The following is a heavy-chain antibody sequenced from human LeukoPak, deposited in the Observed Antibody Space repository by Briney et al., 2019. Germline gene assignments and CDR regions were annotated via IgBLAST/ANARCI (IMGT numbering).Heavy chain of an antibody. J-gene: IGHJ5*02. Sequence: GASVKVSCKSSGYTFNGYYMHWVRQAPGQGLEWMGWINPNNGGTKYAQNFQGRVTMTTDTSMSTAYMELSRLTSDDTAVYYCARAGGRSWFDPWGQGTLVTVSS. CDR2: INPNNGGT. CDR1: GYTFNGYY. CDR3: ARAGGRSWFDP. V-gene: IGHV1-2*02.